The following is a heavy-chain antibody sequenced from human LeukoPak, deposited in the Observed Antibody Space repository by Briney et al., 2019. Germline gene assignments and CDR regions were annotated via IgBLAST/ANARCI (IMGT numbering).Heavy chain of an antibody. CDR3: ARDMETGWSFDP. J-gene: IGHJ5*02. Sequence: ASVRVSCKTSGYPFTAYYLHWVRQAPGQGLEYMGHIHPNTGDARYPQKFQGRVTMTRDTSINTVYMELHRLISDDTALYCARDMETGWSFDPWGQGTLVTVSS. D-gene: IGHD6-19*01. CDR1: GYPFTAYY. CDR2: IHPNTGDA. V-gene: IGHV1-2*06.